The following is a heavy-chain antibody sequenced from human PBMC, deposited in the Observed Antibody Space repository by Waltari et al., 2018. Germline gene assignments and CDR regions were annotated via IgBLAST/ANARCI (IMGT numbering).Heavy chain of an antibody. CDR2: INPGGTTT. Sequence: QVQLMQSGTEVKKPGASVKISCKASGYIFANFYIHWVRQAPGQGLDWMGVINPGGTTTHFSQKSQARITVTRDPSTYTVYMELSSLTSEDTAVYYCVREKYSNGWYGYFEFWGQGTLVTVSS. CDR3: VREKYSNGWYGYFEF. V-gene: IGHV1-46*01. D-gene: IGHD5-18*01. CDR1: GYIFANFY. J-gene: IGHJ4*02.